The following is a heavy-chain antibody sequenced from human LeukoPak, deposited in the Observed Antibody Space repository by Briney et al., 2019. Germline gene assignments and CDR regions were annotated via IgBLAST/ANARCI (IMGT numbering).Heavy chain of an antibody. Sequence: ASVKVSCKASGYTFTSYGISWVRQAPGQGLEWMGWISAYNGNTNYAQKLQGRVTMTTDTSTSTAYMELRSLRSDDTAVYYCAREGYYDSSGYYRPDRVDFDYWGQGTLVTVSS. D-gene: IGHD3-22*01. CDR3: AREGYYDSSGYYRPDRVDFDY. V-gene: IGHV1-18*01. CDR1: GYTFTSYG. J-gene: IGHJ4*02. CDR2: ISAYNGNT.